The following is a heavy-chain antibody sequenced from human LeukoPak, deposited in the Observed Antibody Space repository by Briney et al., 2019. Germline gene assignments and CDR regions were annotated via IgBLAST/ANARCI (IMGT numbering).Heavy chain of an antibody. CDR1: GGSISSYY. CDR2: IYYSGST. D-gene: IGHD6-13*01. V-gene: IGHV4-59*01. J-gene: IGHJ4*02. CDR3: ARVEAAGIDY. Sequence: SETLSLTCTVSGGSISSYYWSWLRQPPGKGLEWIGYIYYSGSTNYNPSLKSRVTISVDTSKNQFSLKLSSVTAADTAVYYCARVEAAGIDYWGQGTLVTVSS.